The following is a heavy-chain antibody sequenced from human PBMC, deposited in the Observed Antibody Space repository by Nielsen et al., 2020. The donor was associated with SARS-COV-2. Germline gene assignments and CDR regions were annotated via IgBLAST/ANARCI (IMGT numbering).Heavy chain of an antibody. J-gene: IGHJ4*02. Sequence: GESLKISCAASGFTFSSNAMSWVRQAPGKGLEWVSGISGSGGRTHYADSVKGRFTISRDNSKNTMYLQMNSLRAEDTALYHCARDDYGGNSDYWGQGTLVTVSS. CDR1: GFTFSSNA. CDR2: ISGSGGRT. D-gene: IGHD4-23*01. V-gene: IGHV3-23*01. CDR3: ARDDYGGNSDY.